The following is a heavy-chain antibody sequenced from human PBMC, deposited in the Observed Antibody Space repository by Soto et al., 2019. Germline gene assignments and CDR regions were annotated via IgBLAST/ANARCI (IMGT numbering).Heavy chain of an antibody. D-gene: IGHD4-17*01. J-gene: IGHJ4*02. Sequence: QVQLVQSGAEVKKPGSSVKVSCKASGGTFSSYAISWVRQAPGQGLEWMGGIIPIFGTANYAQKFQGRVPITADEATSTAYMALSRLRSEDTAVYYWATLSTTVVTNWGQGTLVTVSS. CDR3: ATLSTTVVTN. CDR2: IIPIFGTA. V-gene: IGHV1-69*12. CDR1: GGTFSSYA.